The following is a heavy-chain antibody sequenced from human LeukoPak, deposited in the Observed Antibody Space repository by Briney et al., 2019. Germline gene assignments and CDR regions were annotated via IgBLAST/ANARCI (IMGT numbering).Heavy chain of an antibody. CDR3: ATDFLGFDP. D-gene: IGHD2/OR15-2a*01. V-gene: IGHV1-24*01. CDR2: FDPEDGEA. J-gene: IGHJ5*02. CDR1: GSTLTELS. Sequence: ASVKVSCKVSGSTLTELSMHWVRQAPGEGLEWMGGFDPEDGEAIYAQKFEGRVTMTEDTSTDTVYMELSSLRSEDTAVYYCATDFLGFDPWGQGTLVTVSS.